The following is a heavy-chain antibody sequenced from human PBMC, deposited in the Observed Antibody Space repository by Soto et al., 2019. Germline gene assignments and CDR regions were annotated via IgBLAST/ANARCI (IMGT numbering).Heavy chain of an antibody. CDR1: GFTFADYY. CDR2: ISTSNSYK. D-gene: IGHD6-13*01. V-gene: IGHV3-21*01. CDR3: VRQYSSSSPFDY. J-gene: IGHJ4*02. Sequence: EVKLEESGGGLVKPGNFLTLSCAASGFTFADYYMNWVRQAPGKGLEWISSISTSNSYKHYSDSVKGRFTISRDNAENSLYLEMSTLRAEDTAVYFCVRQYSSSSPFDYWGQGALVTVSS.